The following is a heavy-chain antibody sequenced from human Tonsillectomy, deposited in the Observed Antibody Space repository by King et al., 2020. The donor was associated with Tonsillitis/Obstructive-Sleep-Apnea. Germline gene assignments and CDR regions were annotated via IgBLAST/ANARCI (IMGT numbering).Heavy chain of an antibody. CDR1: GVTVSNTY. CDR3: ARVSLSAYFDR. D-gene: IGHD3-16*02. CDR2: MYSGGNT. V-gene: IGHV3-66*01. Sequence: VQLVESGGGLVQPGGSLRLSCAASGVTVSNTYMSWVRQAPGKGLEWVSVMYSGGNTYYADSVKGRFTISRDNSKNTLYLQMNSLRAEDTAVFYCARVSLSAYFDRWGRGTLVTVSS. J-gene: IGHJ2*01.